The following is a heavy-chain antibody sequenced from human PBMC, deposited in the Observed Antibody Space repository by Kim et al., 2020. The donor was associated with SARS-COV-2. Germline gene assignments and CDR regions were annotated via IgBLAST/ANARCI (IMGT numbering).Heavy chain of an antibody. V-gene: IGHV3-7*01. CDR1: GFTFSSAW. D-gene: IGHD3-10*01. CDR2: IKPDVGAT. CDR3: ARDSAS. J-gene: IGHJ5*02. Sequence: GGSLRLSCVASGFTFSSAWMHWFRQAPGKGLEWVAKIKPDVGATFYVDSVRGRFTISRDNAKNSLYLQMNTLRDDDTGIYHCARDSASWGQGTLVTVSS.